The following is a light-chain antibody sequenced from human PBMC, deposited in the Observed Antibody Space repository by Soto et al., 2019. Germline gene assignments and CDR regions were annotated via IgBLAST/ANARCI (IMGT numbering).Light chain of an antibody. V-gene: IGKV1-8*01. CDR3: QQYYSYPF. Sequence: AIRMTQSPSSLSASTGDRVTITCRASQGISSYLAWYQQKPGKAPKLLIYAASTLQSGVPSRFSGSGSGTDFTLTISCLQYEDFATYYCQQYYSYPFFGQGTKLEIK. J-gene: IGKJ2*01. CDR1: QGISSY. CDR2: AAS.